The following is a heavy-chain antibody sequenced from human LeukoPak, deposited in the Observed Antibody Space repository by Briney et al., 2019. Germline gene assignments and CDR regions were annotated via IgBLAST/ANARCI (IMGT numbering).Heavy chain of an antibody. CDR3: AERRSPGPGAIGWFDP. CDR1: GSTFTNSA. CDR2: ISVSDITS. D-gene: IGHD2-2*01. J-gene: IGHJ5*02. V-gene: IGHV3-23*01. Sequence: GGSLRLSFPASGSTFTNSAMTWVRQAPGKGLEWVSAISVSDITSYNAHSVKGRFTISRDNSKNPLYLQMNSLSAQGTAVYYCAERRSPGPGAIGWFDPWGQRTLVTVSS.